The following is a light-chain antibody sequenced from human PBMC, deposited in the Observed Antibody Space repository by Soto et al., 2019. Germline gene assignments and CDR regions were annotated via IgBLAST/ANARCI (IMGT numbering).Light chain of an antibody. CDR2: EVT. J-gene: IGLJ2*01. CDR3: SSYAGSNTYV. Sequence: QSALTQPPSASGSPGQSVTISCTGTSSDVGGYNSVSWYQHHPGKAPKLMIYEVTKRPSGVPDRFSGSKSGNTASLTVSGLQAEDEADYYCSSYAGSNTYVFGGGTKLTVL. CDR1: SSDVGGYNS. V-gene: IGLV2-8*01.